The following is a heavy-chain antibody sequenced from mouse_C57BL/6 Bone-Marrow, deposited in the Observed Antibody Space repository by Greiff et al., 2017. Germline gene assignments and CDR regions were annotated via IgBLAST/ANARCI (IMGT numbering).Heavy chain of an antibody. CDR3: ARNPPS. V-gene: IGHV1-59*01. Sequence: QVQLQQPGAELVRPGTSVKLSCKASGYTFTSYWMHWVQQRPGQGLEWIGVIDPSDSYTNYNQKFKGKATLTVDTSSSTAYMQLSSLTSEDSAVYYCARNPPSWGQNTTLTVSS. D-gene: IGHD2-10*02. CDR2: IDPSDSYT. J-gene: IGHJ2*01. CDR1: GYTFTSYW.